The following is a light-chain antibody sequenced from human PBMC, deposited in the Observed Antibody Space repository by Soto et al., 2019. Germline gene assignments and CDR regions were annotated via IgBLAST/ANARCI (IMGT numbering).Light chain of an antibody. CDR2: GAS. J-gene: IGKJ3*01. CDR1: QSVTSSY. Sequence: EIVLTQSPGTLSLSPGERATLSCRASQSVTSSYLAWYQQKPGQAPRLLIYGASGRATGIPDRFSGSGSGIDFTLTISRLEPEDFAVYYCQQYGSSFTFGPGTKVDIK. V-gene: IGKV3-20*01. CDR3: QQYGSSFT.